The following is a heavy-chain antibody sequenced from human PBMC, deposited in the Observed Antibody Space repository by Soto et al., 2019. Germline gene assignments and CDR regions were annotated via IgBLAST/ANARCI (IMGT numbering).Heavy chain of an antibody. D-gene: IGHD2-15*01. J-gene: IGHJ6*02. Sequence: ASVKVSCKASGYTFTSYAMHWVRQAPGQRLEWMGWINAGNGNTKYSQKFQGRVTITRDTSASTAYMELSSLRSEDTAVYYCARDHLGYCSGGSCYFYYGMDVWGQGTTVTVS. V-gene: IGHV1-3*01. CDR3: ARDHLGYCSGGSCYFYYGMDV. CDR2: INAGNGNT. CDR1: GYTFTSYA.